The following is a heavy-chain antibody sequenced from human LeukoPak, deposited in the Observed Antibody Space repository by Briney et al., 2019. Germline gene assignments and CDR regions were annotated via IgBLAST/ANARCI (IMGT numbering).Heavy chain of an antibody. J-gene: IGHJ4*02. CDR2: ISRSSSYI. CDR1: GFTFGTYR. D-gene: IGHD3-22*01. Sequence: GGSLRLSCAASGFTFGTYRMNWVRQAPGKGLEWVSSISRSSSYIYYADSVKGRFTISRDNSKNTLYLQMNSLRAEDTAVYYCAKHSYDSSGYYSIDYWGQGTLVTVFS. V-gene: IGHV3-21*04. CDR3: AKHSYDSSGYYSIDY.